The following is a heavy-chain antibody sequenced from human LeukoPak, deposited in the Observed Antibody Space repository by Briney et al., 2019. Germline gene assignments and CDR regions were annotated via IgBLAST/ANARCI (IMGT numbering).Heavy chain of an antibody. J-gene: IGHJ4*02. V-gene: IGHV1-18*01. CDR1: GYTFTSYG. Sequence: ASVKVSCKASGYTFTSYGISWVRQAPGQGLEWMGWISAYNGNTNYAQKLQGRVTMTTDTSTSTAYMELRSLRSDDTAVYYCARDPRRYYDYVWGSYRYTPYYFDYWGQGTLVTVSS. CDR2: ISAYNGNT. CDR3: ARDPRRYYDYVWGSYRYTPYYFDY. D-gene: IGHD3-16*02.